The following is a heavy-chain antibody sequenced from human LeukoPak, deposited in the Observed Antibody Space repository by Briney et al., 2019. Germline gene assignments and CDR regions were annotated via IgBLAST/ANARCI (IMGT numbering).Heavy chain of an antibody. CDR3: ARGGQGYDLNWFDP. CDR2: ISYDGSNK. V-gene: IGHV3-30-3*01. J-gene: IGHJ5*02. CDR1: GFTFSICA. Sequence: GGSLRLSCAASGFTFSICAMHWVRQAPGKGLEWVTIISYDGSNKYYADSVKGRFTISRDNSKNTLYLQMNSLRAEDTAVYYCARGGQGYDLNWFDPWGQGTLVTVSS. D-gene: IGHD3-3*01.